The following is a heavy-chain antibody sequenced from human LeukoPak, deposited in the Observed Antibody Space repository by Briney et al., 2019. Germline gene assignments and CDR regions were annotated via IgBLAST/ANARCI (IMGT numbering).Heavy chain of an antibody. CDR2: IHYSGST. D-gene: IGHD2-15*01. CDR3: ARGYCSGGSCYSYYYYNYMDV. J-gene: IGHJ6*03. V-gene: IGHV4-39*07. Sequence: SETLSLTCTVSGGSISSSSYYWGWLRQPPGKGLEWIGSIHYSGSTNYNPSLKSRVTISVDTSKNQFSLKLSSVTAADTAVYYCARGYCSGGSCYSYYYYNYMDVWCKGTTVTVSS. CDR1: GGSISSSSYY.